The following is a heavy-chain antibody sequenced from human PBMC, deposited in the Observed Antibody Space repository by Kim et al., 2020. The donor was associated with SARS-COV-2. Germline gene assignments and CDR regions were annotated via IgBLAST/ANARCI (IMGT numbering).Heavy chain of an antibody. J-gene: IGHJ4*02. CDR2: IYYSGNT. D-gene: IGHD6-25*01. CDR3: ARADHLSSGVIDY. CDR1: GGSISSFY. Sequence: SETLSLTCTVSGGSISSFYWSWIRQPPGKGLEWIGYIYYSGNTNYNPSLKSRVTISVDMSKNQFSLKLSSVTAADTAVYYCARADHLSSGVIDYWGQGTL. V-gene: IGHV4-59*13.